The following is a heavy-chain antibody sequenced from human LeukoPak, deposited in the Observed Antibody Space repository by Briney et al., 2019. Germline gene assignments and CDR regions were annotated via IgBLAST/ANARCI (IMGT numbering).Heavy chain of an antibody. CDR1: GFTFSRYS. CDR3: AREEGGKLGIDYYSDY. J-gene: IGHJ4*02. D-gene: IGHD7-27*01. V-gene: IGHV3-21*01. Sequence: GGSLRLSCAASGFTFSRYSLNWVRQAPGKGLEWLSSISSSSIYIYYADSVKGRFTISRDNARKSLYLEMNSLTAEDTAVYYCAREEGGKLGIDYYSDYWGQGTLVTVSS. CDR2: ISSSSIYI.